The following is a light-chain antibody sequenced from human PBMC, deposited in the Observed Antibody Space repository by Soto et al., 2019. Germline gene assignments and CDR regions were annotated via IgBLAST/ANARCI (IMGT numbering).Light chain of an antibody. CDR2: GAS. Sequence: DIQMTQSPSSLSASVGDRVTITCRASQSISNYLNWYQQNPGQAPKLLIYGASSLQSGVPSRFSGSGSGTDFTLTINSLQPEDFATYFCQQGYNTPWTFGQGTKVEIK. J-gene: IGKJ1*01. V-gene: IGKV1-39*01. CDR1: QSISNY. CDR3: QQGYNTPWT.